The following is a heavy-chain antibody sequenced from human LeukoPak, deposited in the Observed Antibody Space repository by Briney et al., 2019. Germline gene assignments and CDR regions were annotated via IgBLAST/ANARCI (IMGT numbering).Heavy chain of an antibody. V-gene: IGHV4-30-4*01. D-gene: IGHD4-17*01. CDR3: SKQNYGDYAFDI. CDR2: IRYSGST. CDR1: RCSISSGDYY. Sequence: PSETLSLTCTVSRCSISSGDYYWSWIRRPPGKGLEWIGYIRYSGSTYHNPSLKSRVTISVDTSKNQFSLKLSSVTAADTAVYYCSKQNYGDYAFDIWGPGTMVTVS. J-gene: IGHJ3*02.